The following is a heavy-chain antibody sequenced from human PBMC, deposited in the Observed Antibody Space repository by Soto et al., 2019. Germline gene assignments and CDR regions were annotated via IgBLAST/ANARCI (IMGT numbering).Heavy chain of an antibody. Sequence: SETLSLTCTVSGDSITSNSYFWAWIRQPPGQGLEWIGSIYYSGSTYHNPSLKSRVTVSVDRSNNQFSLKLTSVTAADTAVYYCARHFSVDHFGYWGQGTLVTVSS. CDR2: IYYSGST. J-gene: IGHJ4*02. V-gene: IGHV4-39*01. D-gene: IGHD3-9*01. CDR1: GDSITSNSYF. CDR3: ARHFSVDHFGY.